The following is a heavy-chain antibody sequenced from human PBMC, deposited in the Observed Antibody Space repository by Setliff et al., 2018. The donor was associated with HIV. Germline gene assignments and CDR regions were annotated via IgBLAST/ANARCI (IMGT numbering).Heavy chain of an antibody. CDR1: GYTFTNYA. CDR3: ARDGWDYYGSGTYPPLYYFDS. CDR2: INAGNGNT. J-gene: IGHJ4*01. D-gene: IGHD3-10*01. V-gene: IGHV1-3*01. Sequence: ASVKVSCKASGYTFTNYAMHWVRQAPGQRLEWMGWINAGNGNTKYSQKFQGRVTITRDTSASTAYMELSSLRSEDTAVYYCARDGWDYYGSGTYPPLYYFDSWGQGTLVTVSS.